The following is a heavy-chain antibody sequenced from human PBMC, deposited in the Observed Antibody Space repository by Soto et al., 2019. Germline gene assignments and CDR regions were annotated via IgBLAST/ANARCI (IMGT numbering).Heavy chain of an antibody. D-gene: IGHD5-18*01. V-gene: IGHV3-21*01. Sequence: EVQLVESGGGLVRPGGSLRLSCAASGFTFSSYHMNWVRQAPGKGLEWVSSISGRGSYIAYADSVRGRFTISRDNAKNPLYLQLNGLRADDTAVYYCARSYIERSGYGQYCFDYWGQGTLVTVSS. CDR3: ARSYIERSGYGQYCFDY. J-gene: IGHJ4*02. CDR1: GFTFSSYH. CDR2: ISGRGSYI.